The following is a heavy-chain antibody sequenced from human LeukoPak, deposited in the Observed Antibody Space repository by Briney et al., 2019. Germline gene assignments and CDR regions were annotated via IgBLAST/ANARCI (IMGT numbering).Heavy chain of an antibody. D-gene: IGHD3-9*01. J-gene: IGHJ6*03. CDR1: GSLFTSYW. CDR3: ARPDNYYYYMDV. V-gene: IGHV5-51*01. Sequence: TGGSLQISCKGSGSLFTSYWIGWVRQLPGKGLEWMGIIYPGDSDTRYSPSFQGQVTISADKSISTAYLQRSSLKASDTAMYYCARPDNYYYYMDVWGKGATVTVSS. CDR2: IYPGDSDT.